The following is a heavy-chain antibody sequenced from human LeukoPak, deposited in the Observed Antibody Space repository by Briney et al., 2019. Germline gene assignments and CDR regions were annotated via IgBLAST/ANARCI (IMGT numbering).Heavy chain of an antibody. Sequence: GASVKVSCKASGYTFTDYYTHWVRQAPGQGLEWMGWINPNSGGTNYAQKFQGRVTVTRDTSISTAFMDLSSLRSDDTAVFYCARGPPRGTAAGPDFWGQGTLVTVSS. CDR1: GYTFTDYY. CDR2: INPNSGGT. V-gene: IGHV1-2*02. J-gene: IGHJ4*02. D-gene: IGHD6-13*01. CDR3: ARGPPRGTAAGPDF.